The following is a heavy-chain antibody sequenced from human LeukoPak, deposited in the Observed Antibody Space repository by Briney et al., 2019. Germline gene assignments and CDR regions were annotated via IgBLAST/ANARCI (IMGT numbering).Heavy chain of an antibody. J-gene: IGHJ4*02. CDR2: ISAYNGNT. CDR1: GYTFTNYG. Sequence: GASVKVSCKASGYTFTNYGISWVRQAPGQGLEWMGWISAYNGNTNYAQKLQGRVTMTTDTSTSTAYMELRSLRSDDTAVYYCARDMGIVVVPAAILDYWGQGTLVTVSS. CDR3: ARDMGIVVVPAAILDY. D-gene: IGHD2-2*02. V-gene: IGHV1-18*01.